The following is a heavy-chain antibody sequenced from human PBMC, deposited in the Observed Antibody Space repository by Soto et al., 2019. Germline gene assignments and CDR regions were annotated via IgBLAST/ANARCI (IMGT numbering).Heavy chain of an antibody. CDR3: AKVRRDSSGYSMPDAFDI. J-gene: IGHJ3*02. Sequence: GGSLRLSCAASGFTFSSYAMSWVRQAPGKGLEWVSAISGSGGSTYYADSVKGRFTISRDNSKNTLYLQMNSLRAEDTAVYYCAKVRRDSSGYSMPDAFDIWGQGTMVTVSS. D-gene: IGHD3-22*01. CDR1: GFTFSSYA. CDR2: ISGSGGST. V-gene: IGHV3-23*01.